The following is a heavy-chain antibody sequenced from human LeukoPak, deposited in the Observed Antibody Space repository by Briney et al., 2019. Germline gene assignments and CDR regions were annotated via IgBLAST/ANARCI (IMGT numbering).Heavy chain of an antibody. CDR1: GYTFTGYY. J-gene: IGHJ4*02. Sequence: ASVKVSCKASGYTFTGYYMHWVRQATGQGLEWMGWMNPNSGNTGYAQKFQGRVTMTRNTSISTAYMELSSLRSEDTAVYYCARAGGYSYGSIDYWGQGTLVTVSS. CDR3: ARAGGYSYGSIDY. V-gene: IGHV1-8*02. D-gene: IGHD5-18*01. CDR2: MNPNSGNT.